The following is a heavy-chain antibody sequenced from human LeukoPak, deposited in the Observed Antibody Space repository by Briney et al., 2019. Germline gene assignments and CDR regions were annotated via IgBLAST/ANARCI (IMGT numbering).Heavy chain of an antibody. CDR3: AREGTLVPAATSYYYYMDV. Sequence: SETLSLTCTVSGGSISSGSYYWSWIRQPAGKGLEWIGRIYTSGSTNYNPSLKSRVTISVDTSKNQFSLKQSPVTAADTAVYYCAREGTLVPAATSYYYYMDVWGKGTTVTVSS. D-gene: IGHD2-2*01. CDR1: GGSISSGSYY. J-gene: IGHJ6*03. V-gene: IGHV4-61*02. CDR2: IYTSGST.